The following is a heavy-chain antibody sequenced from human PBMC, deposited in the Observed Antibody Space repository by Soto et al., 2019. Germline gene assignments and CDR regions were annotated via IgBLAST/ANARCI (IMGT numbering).Heavy chain of an antibody. D-gene: IGHD1-26*01. CDR1: GFTFSSYA. Sequence: GGSLRLSCAASGFTFSSYAMSWVRQAPGKGLEWVSAISGSGVSTYYADSVKGRFTISRDNSKNTLYLQMNSLRAEDTAVYYCVKDMKWGGTTTIHYFDSWGQGTLVTVSS. J-gene: IGHJ4*02. CDR2: ISGSGVST. CDR3: VKDMKWGGTTTIHYFDS. V-gene: IGHV3-23*01.